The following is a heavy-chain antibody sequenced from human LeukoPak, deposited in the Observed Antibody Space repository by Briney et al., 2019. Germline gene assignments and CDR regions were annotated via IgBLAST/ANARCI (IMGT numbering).Heavy chain of an antibody. CDR3: AKGPFYGPGSYYPD. D-gene: IGHD3-10*01. Sequence: PGGSLRLSCAASGFTFSSYAMSWVRQAPGKGLEWVPGIGAGSGSTDYADSVKGRFTISRDNSKNTLYLQMNSLRAEDTAVYYCAKGPFYGPGSYYPDWGQGTLVTVSS. CDR2: IGAGSGST. J-gene: IGHJ4*02. CDR1: GFTFSSYA. V-gene: IGHV3-23*01.